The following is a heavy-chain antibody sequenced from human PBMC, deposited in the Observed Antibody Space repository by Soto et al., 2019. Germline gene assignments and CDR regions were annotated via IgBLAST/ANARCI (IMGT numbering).Heavy chain of an antibody. Sequence: ASVKVSCKAPGYTFTGYYMHWVRQAPGQGLEWMGWINPNSGGTNYAQKFQGWVTMTRDTSISTAYMELSRLRSDDTAMYYCTRDIVGGRLDAFDIWGQGTMVTVSS. V-gene: IGHV1-2*04. CDR3: TRDIVGGRLDAFDI. J-gene: IGHJ3*02. CDR2: INPNSGGT. CDR1: GYTFTGYY. D-gene: IGHD1-26*01.